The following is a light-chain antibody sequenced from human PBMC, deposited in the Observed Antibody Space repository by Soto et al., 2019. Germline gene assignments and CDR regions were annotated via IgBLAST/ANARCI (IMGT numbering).Light chain of an antibody. CDR2: DAY. CDR3: PQRHMWPIT. V-gene: IGKV3-11*01. CDR1: QSFRGL. J-gene: IGKJ5*01. Sequence: EGVLTQSPDTLSLSQGERATLSCRARQSFRGLLAWYQQKPGQAPRLLIYDAYYRATGIPPRFSGSGSGTDFTLTISSLEPEDSAVYYCPQRHMWPITSAHGTRLEIK.